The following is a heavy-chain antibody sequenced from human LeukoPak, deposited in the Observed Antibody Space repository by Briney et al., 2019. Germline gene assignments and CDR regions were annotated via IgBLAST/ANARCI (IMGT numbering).Heavy chain of an antibody. V-gene: IGHV5-51*01. CDR1: GYSFTSYW. J-gene: IGHJ4*02. D-gene: IGHD6-13*01. CDR3: AALPIAAAGPLGGYYFDY. Sequence: GESLKISCKGSGYSFTSYWIGWVRQMPGKGLEWMGIIYPGDSDTRYSPSFQGQVTISADKSISTAYLQWSSLKTSDTAMYYCAALPIAAAGPLGGYYFDYWGQGTLVTVSS. CDR2: IYPGDSDT.